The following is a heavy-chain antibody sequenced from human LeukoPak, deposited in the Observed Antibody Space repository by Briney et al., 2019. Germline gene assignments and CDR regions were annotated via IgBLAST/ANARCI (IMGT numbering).Heavy chain of an antibody. CDR1: GYTFTGYY. CDR3: ATPESRRGYYYYYMDV. V-gene: IGHV1-2*02. CDR2: INPNSGGT. J-gene: IGHJ6*03. D-gene: IGHD3-10*01. Sequence: ASVKVSCKASGYTFTGYYMHWVRQAPGQGLEWMRWINPNSGGTNYAQKFQGRVTVTRDTSISAAYMELSRLRSDDTAVYYCATPESRRGYYYYYMDVWGKGTTVTVSS.